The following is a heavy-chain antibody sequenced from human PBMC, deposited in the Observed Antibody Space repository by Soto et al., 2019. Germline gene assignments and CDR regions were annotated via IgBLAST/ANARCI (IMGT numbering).Heavy chain of an antibody. Sequence: GESLKISCQSSGYSFTSFWIAWVRQMPGKGLEWMGIIYPGDSDTRYSPSFQGQVTVSADKSISTAYLQWSSLKASDTAMYYCARTSAAGKYYYGMAVWGQGTTVTVSS. J-gene: IGHJ6*02. CDR3: ARTSAAGKYYYGMAV. CDR1: GYSFTSFW. D-gene: IGHD6-13*01. CDR2: IYPGDSDT. V-gene: IGHV5-51*01.